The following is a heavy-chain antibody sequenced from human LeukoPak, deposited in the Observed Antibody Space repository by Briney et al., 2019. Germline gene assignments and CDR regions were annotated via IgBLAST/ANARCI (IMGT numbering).Heavy chain of an antibody. CDR1: GFTFSTYW. D-gene: IGHD1-26*01. Sequence: GGSLRLSCEASGFTFSTYWMTWVRQAPGKGLEWVANIKEDGSEKSYVDSVKGRFTISKDNAKNSLYLQMNSLRAEDTAVYYCAMIHSGSYYMGFDYWGQRALVTVSS. V-gene: IGHV3-7*01. CDR3: AMIHSGSYYMGFDY. J-gene: IGHJ4*02. CDR2: IKEDGSEK.